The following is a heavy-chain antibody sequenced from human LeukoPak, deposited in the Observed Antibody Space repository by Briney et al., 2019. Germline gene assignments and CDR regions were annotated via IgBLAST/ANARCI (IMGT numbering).Heavy chain of an antibody. CDR1: GFTFDDYA. D-gene: IGHD5-24*01. V-gene: IGHV3-9*01. Sequence: GRSLRLSCAASGFTFDDYAMHWVRLAPGKGLEWVSGISWNSGSIGYADSVKGRFTISRDNAKNSLYLQMNSLRAEDTALYYCAKDKGWLQSYFDYWGQGTLVTVSS. J-gene: IGHJ4*02. CDR3: AKDKGWLQSYFDY. CDR2: ISWNSGSI.